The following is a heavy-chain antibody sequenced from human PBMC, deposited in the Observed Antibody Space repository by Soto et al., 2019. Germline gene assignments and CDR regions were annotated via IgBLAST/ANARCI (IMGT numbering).Heavy chain of an antibody. Sequence: SQTLSLTCVGSGDTVSSNSVAWNWVRQPPSRGLEWLGRTYYRSRWYSDYAVSVRSRIDINADTSKNQVSLQLNSVTPEDTAVHYCARSEEDSDYYYYGMDVWGQGTTVTVSS. CDR3: ARSEEDSDYYYYGMDV. D-gene: IGHD2-15*01. CDR2: TYYRSRWYS. V-gene: IGHV6-1*01. J-gene: IGHJ6*02. CDR1: GDTVSSNSVA.